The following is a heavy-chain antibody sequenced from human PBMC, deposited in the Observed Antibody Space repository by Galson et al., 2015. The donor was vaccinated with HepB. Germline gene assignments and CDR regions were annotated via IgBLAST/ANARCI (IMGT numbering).Heavy chain of an antibody. D-gene: IGHD3-22*01. CDR2: ISFTSRTM. CDR3: AREFDYDTGSIDV. V-gene: IGHV3-48*02. J-gene: IGHJ6*02. Sequence: SLRLSCAASGVTFSSLSMNWVRQAPGKGPEWVSYISFTSRTMKYADSVMGRFTISRDNAKNSLYLQMNSLRDEDTAVYYCAREFDYDTGSIDVWGQGTTVTVSS. CDR1: GVTFSSLS.